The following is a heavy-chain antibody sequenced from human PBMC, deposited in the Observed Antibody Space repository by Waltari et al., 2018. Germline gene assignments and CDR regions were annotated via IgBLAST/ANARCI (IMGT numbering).Heavy chain of an antibody. J-gene: IGHJ4*02. CDR3: AKGPTVTTWGGY. D-gene: IGHD4-17*01. V-gene: IGHV3-30*02. CDR2: IRYDGSNK. Sequence: QVQLVESGGGVVQPGGSLRLSCAASGFTSSSYGMHWVRQAPGKGLEWVAFIRYDGSNKYYADSVKGRFTISRDNSKNTLYLQMNSLRAEDTAVYYCAKGPTVTTWGGYWGQGTLVTVSS. CDR1: GFTSSSYG.